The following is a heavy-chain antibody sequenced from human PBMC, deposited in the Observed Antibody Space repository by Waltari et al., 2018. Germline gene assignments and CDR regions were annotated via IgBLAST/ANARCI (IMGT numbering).Heavy chain of an antibody. J-gene: IGHJ4*02. V-gene: IGHV4-38-2*01. Sequence: QVQLQESGPGLVKPSETLSLTCAVSGYSISSGYYWGWIRQPPGKGLEWIGSIYHSGSTYSNPSLKSRVTISVDTSKNQFSLKLSSVTAADTAVYYCASSQQLAWYYFDYWGQGTLVTVSS. CDR1: GYSISSGYY. CDR2: IYHSGST. CDR3: ASSQQLAWYYFDY. D-gene: IGHD6-13*01.